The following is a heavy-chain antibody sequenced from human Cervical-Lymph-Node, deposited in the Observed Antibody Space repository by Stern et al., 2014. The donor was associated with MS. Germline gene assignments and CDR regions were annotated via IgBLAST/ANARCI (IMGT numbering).Heavy chain of an antibody. CDR2: ISYDGIVK. J-gene: IGHJ4*02. Sequence: VQLVESGGGVVQPGRSLRLSCAGSGFTFSNYGMHWVRPAPGRGLEWVAFISYDGIVKYYTDSVKGRFTISRDNSKNTLSLQMNSLRGEDTAVYYCAKPVVTAISLDYWGQGTPVTVSS. V-gene: IGHV3-30*18. CDR1: GFTFSNYG. CDR3: AKPVVTAISLDY. D-gene: IGHD2-21*02.